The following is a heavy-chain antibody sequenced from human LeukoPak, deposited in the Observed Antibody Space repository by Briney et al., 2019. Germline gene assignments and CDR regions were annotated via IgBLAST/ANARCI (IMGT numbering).Heavy chain of an antibody. CDR2: ISDTGRTI. Sequence: PGGSLRLSCAASGFSFSDYFMTWIRQAPGKGREWDSYISDTGRTIYYADSVRGRFTISRDNAKNSLFLQMDTLRAEDTAVYYCARLQSPDSPLDIWGQGTMVTVSS. J-gene: IGHJ3*02. CDR3: ARLQSPDSPLDI. D-gene: IGHD5-24*01. CDR1: GFSFSDYF. V-gene: IGHV3-11*01.